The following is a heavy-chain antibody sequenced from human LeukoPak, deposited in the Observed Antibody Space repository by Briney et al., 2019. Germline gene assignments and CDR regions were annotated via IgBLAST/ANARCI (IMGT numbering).Heavy chain of an antibody. V-gene: IGHV3-23*01. J-gene: IGHJ5*02. CDR3: AKVIYYYDSSGYRRPSWFDP. Sequence: SGGSLRLSCAASGFTFSSYAMSWVRQAPGKGLECVSGISGSGGSTYYADSVKGRFTISRDNSKNTLYLQMNSLRAEDTAVYYCAKVIYYYDSSGYRRPSWFDPWGQGTLVTVSS. CDR1: GFTFSSYA. D-gene: IGHD3-22*01. CDR2: ISGSGGST.